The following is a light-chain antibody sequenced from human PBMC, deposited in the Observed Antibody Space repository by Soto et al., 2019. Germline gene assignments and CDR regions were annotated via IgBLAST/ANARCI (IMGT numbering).Light chain of an antibody. Sequence: DIQMTQSPSSVSASVGDRVIITCRASQAISTWLVWYQQRPGRAPKLLLYAASTLQSGVPSRFSGSGSGSDFTLTITSLQPEDFATYYCQQAHSFPPTFGQGTKVEVK. CDR1: QAISTW. V-gene: IGKV1-12*01. J-gene: IGKJ1*01. CDR3: QQAHSFPPT. CDR2: AAS.